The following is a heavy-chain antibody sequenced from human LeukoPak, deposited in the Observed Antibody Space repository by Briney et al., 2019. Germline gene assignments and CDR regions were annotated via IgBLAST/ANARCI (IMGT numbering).Heavy chain of an antibody. CDR1: GGSISSSSYY. CDR2: IYYSGST. V-gene: IGHV4-39*01. D-gene: IGHD3-10*01. Sequence: ASETLSLTCTVSGGSISSSSYYWSWIRQPPGKGLEWIGNIYYSGSTYYNPSLKSRVTISVDTSKNQFSLKLSSVTAADTAVYYCASITMVRGVIQYWGQGTLVTVSS. CDR3: ASITMVRGVIQY. J-gene: IGHJ4*02.